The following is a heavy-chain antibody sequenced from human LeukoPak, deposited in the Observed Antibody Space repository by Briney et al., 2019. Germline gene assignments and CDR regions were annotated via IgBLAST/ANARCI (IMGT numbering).Heavy chain of an antibody. J-gene: IGHJ4*02. Sequence: PGGALRLSCVASGCTFVSHWMTWVRQAPGKGREWVAFIRYDGSNKYYADSVKGRFTISRDNSKNTLYLQMNSLRAEDTAVYYCAKDLGLGFDYWGQGTLVTVSS. D-gene: IGHD3/OR15-3a*01. CDR3: AKDLGLGFDY. V-gene: IGHV3-30*02. CDR1: GCTFVSHW. CDR2: IRYDGSNK.